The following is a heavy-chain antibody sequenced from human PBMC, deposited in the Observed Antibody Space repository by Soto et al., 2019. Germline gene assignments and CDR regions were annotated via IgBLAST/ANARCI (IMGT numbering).Heavy chain of an antibody. CDR3: AREGGYDYRDYYYGMDV. D-gene: IGHD5-12*01. CDR2: ISAYNGNT. Sequence: ASVKVSCKASGYTFTCYGISWVRQAPGQGLEWMGWISAYNGNTNYAQKLQGRVTMTTDTSTSTAYMELRSLRSDDTAVYYCAREGGYDYRDYYYGMDVWGQGTTVTVSS. J-gene: IGHJ6*02. CDR1: GYTFTCYG. V-gene: IGHV1-18*01.